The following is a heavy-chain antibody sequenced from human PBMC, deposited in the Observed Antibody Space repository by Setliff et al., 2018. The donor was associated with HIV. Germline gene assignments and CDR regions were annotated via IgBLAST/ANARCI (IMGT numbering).Heavy chain of an antibody. D-gene: IGHD3-22*01. CDR2: VNPNSGDA. CDR1: GYTFTGHY. V-gene: IGHV1-2*02. J-gene: IGHJ3*02. CDR3: ARVRPPRLRITMIVGAFDI. Sequence: GASVKVSCKASGYTFTGHYLHWVRQAPGQGLEWLGWVNPNSGDAIYAQNFQGRVTMTRDTSINAAYMELRGLRSDDTAVYYCARVRPPRLRITMIVGAFDIWGQGTMVTVS.